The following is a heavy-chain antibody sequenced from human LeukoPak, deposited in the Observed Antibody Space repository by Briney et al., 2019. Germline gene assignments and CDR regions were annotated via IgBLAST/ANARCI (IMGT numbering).Heavy chain of an antibody. V-gene: IGHV3-66*01. CDR1: GFTFSSYA. CDR3: AREILAPGKTHDY. CDR2: IYSGGST. Sequence: GGSLRLSCAASGFTFSSYAMSWVRQAPGKGLEWVSVIYSGGSTYYADSVKGRFTISRDNAKNTLFLQMSSLRAEDTAVYFCAREILAPGKTHDYWGQGTLVTVSS. J-gene: IGHJ4*02.